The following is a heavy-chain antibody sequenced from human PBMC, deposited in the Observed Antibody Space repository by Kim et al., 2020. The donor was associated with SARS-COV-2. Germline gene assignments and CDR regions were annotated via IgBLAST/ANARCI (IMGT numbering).Heavy chain of an antibody. CDR1: GGSISSSSYY. D-gene: IGHD3-9*01. CDR3: ARQRLLRYFDWLYTPNWFDP. CDR2: IYYSGST. V-gene: IGHV4-39*01. J-gene: IGHJ5*02. Sequence: SETLSLTCTVSGGSISSSSYYWGWIRQPPGKGLEWIGSIYYSGSTYYNPSLKSRVTISVDTSKNQFSLKLSSVTAADTAVYYCARQRLLRYFDWLYTPNWFDPWGQGTLVTVSS.